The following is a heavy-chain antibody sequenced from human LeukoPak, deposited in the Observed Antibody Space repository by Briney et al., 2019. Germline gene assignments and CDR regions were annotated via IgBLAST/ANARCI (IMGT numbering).Heavy chain of an antibody. D-gene: IGHD3-10*01. CDR1: GGSISSYF. V-gene: IGHV4-59*08. CDR2: IDYTGST. J-gene: IGHJ3*02. Sequence: PSGTPSPTCAVTGGSISSYFWSWIRQPPRTGLEWIGYIDYTGSTNYNPSLKSRLTISIDTSENQFSLKVSSVTAADTAVYYCARHHPGQSGSFDIWGQGTMVTVSS. CDR3: ARHHPGQSGSFDI.